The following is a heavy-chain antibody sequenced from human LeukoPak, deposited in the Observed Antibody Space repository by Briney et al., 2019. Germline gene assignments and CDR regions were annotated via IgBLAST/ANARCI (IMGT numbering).Heavy chain of an antibody. CDR3: SRAPYQDCSGGSCYSYYYGMDV. CDR2: IKEEGSEK. CDR1: GFTFSSYW. J-gene: IGHJ6*02. D-gene: IGHD2-15*01. V-gene: IGHV3-7*01. Sequence: GGSLRLSCTASGFTFSSYWMSWVRQAPGKGLGWVANIKEEGSEKYYVDSVKGRFTISRDNAKNSLYLQMNSLIAEDTAAYYCSRAPYQDCSGGSCYSYYYGMDVWGQGTTVTVSS.